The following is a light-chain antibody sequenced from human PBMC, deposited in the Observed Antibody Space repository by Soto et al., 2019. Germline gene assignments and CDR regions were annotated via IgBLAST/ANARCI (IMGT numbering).Light chain of an antibody. J-gene: IGLJ2*01. Sequence: QSALTQPASVSGSPGQSITISCTGTSSDVGGYKYVSWYQQHPGKAPKLMIYEVSNRPSGVSNRFSGSKSGNTASLTISGLQAKDEADYYCSSYTSSSTLVFGGGPKLTVL. CDR3: SSYTSSSTLV. CDR1: SSDVGGYKY. V-gene: IGLV2-14*01. CDR2: EVS.